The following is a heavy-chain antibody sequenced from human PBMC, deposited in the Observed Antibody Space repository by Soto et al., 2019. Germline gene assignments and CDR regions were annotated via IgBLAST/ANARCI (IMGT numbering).Heavy chain of an antibody. CDR2: ISSSSSTI. Sequence: GGSLRLSCAASGFTFSSYSMNWVRQAPGKGLEWVSYISSSSSTIYYADSVKGRFTISRDNAKNSLYLQMNSLRAEDTAVYYCARVDYDILTGYPSFDYWGQGTLVTVSS. CDR1: GFTFSSYS. V-gene: IGHV3-48*01. CDR3: ARVDYDILTGYPSFDY. D-gene: IGHD3-9*01. J-gene: IGHJ4*02.